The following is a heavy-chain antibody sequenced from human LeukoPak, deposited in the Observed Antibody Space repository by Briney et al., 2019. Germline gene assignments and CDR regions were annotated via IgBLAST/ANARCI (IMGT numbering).Heavy chain of an antibody. V-gene: IGHV4-4*07. D-gene: IGHD6-19*01. CDR3: AREPYSSGWYVD. Sequence: SETLSLTCTVSGGSISSSYWSWIRQPAGKGLEWIGRIYTSGSTNYNPSLKSRVTMSVDTSKNQFSLNLSSVTAADTAVYYCAREPYSSGWYVDWGQGTLVTVSS. CDR2: IYTSGST. CDR1: GGSISSSY. J-gene: IGHJ4*02.